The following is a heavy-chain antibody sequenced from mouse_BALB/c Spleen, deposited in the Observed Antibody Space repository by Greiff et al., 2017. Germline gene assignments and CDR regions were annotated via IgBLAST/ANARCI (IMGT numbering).Heavy chain of an antibody. V-gene: IGHV5-9-4*01. CDR2: ISSGGSYT. J-gene: IGHJ2*01. Sequence: EVKLMESGGGLVTLGGSLKLSCAASGFTFSSYAMSWVRQSPEKRLEWVAEISSGGSYTYYPATVTGRITIASNNAKDILYLEMSILRSEDTAMYYCAKDGSPSWYFDYWGQGTPLTVSA. CDR1: GFTFSSYA. CDR3: AKDGSPSWYFDY.